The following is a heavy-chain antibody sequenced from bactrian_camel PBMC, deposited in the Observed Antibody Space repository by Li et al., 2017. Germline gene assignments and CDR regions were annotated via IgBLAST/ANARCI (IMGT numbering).Heavy chain of an antibody. V-gene: IGHV3S40*01. CDR1: GFTFSIHG. J-gene: IGHJ6*01. CDR2: INSGGEAT. CDR3: AKDRWGFLEDYDT. D-gene: IGHD5*01. Sequence: QLVESGGGLVQPGGSLRLSCVASGFTFSIHGMSWVRQAPGKGLEWVSSINSGGEATSYGRFTISRDDAKNTVFLQLNSLKTEDTAMYYCAKDRWGFLEDYDTWGQGTQVTVS.